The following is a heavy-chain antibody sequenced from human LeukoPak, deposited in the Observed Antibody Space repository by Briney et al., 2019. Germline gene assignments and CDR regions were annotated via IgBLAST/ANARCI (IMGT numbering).Heavy chain of an antibody. CDR2: ISYDGSNK. D-gene: IGHD2-2*02. J-gene: IGHJ6*02. Sequence: GGSLRLSCAASGFTFSNYGMHWVRQAPGKGLEWVAVISYDGSNKYYADSVKGRFTISRDDSKNTLYLQMNSLRAEDTAVYYCAKDIRTSCYRLGCYCYGMDVWGQGTTVTVSS. V-gene: IGHV3-30*18. CDR3: AKDIRTSCYRLGCYCYGMDV. CDR1: GFTFSNYG.